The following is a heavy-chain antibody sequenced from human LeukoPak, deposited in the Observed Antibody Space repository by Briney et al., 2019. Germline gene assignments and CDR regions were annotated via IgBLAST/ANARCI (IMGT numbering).Heavy chain of an antibody. Sequence: SETLSLSCTVSGGSMSGYFWAWIRRPAGKGLEWIGRIYSSGTTNYNLSLKSRVTMSLDTSKNQFSLSLTSVTAADTAVYYCAREARGGSTYFDNWGQGTLVTVFS. CDR3: AREARGGSTYFDN. V-gene: IGHV4-4*07. J-gene: IGHJ4*02. CDR1: GGSMSGYF. CDR2: IYSSGTT. D-gene: IGHD1-26*01.